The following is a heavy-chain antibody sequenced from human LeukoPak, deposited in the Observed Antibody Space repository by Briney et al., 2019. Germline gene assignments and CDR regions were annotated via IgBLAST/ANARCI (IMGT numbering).Heavy chain of an antibody. D-gene: IGHD4-17*01. J-gene: IGHJ4*02. CDR3: ARWAVTTVTSPLGY. Sequence: ASVKVSCKASGYTFTNYGLSWVRQAPGQGLEWMGWIGAYSGNTNSAQKFQGRVTMTTDTSTSTAYMELRSLRSDDTAVYYCARWAVTTVTSPLGYWGQGTLVTVSS. V-gene: IGHV1-18*01. CDR2: IGAYSGNT. CDR1: GYTFTNYG.